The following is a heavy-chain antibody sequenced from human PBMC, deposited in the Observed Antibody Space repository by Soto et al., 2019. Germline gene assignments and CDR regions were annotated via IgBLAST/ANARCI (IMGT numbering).Heavy chain of an antibody. CDR3: ARGNIVVVPAAIGEGWFDP. CDR1: GYTFTGYY. V-gene: IGHV1-2*04. D-gene: IGHD2-2*02. J-gene: IGHJ5*02. CDR2: INPNSGGT. Sequence: ASVKVSCKASGYTFTGYYMHWARQAPGQGLEWMGWINPNSGGTNYAQKFQGWVTMTRDTSISTAYTELSRLRSDDTAVYYCARGNIVVVPAAIGEGWFDPWGQGTLVTVSS.